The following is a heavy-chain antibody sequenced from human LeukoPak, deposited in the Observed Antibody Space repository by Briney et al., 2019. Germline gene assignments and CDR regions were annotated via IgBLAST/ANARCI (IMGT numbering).Heavy chain of an antibody. CDR2: IYYSGST. CDR1: GGSISSYY. Sequence: SETLSLTCTVSGGSISSYYWSWIRQPPGKGLEWMGYIYYSGSTNYNPSLKSRVPISVDTSKNQFSLKLSSVTAADTAVYYCARHGRGHYDILTGYGFGAFDIWGQGTMVTVSS. D-gene: IGHD3-9*01. V-gene: IGHV4-59*08. J-gene: IGHJ3*02. CDR3: ARHGRGHYDILTGYGFGAFDI.